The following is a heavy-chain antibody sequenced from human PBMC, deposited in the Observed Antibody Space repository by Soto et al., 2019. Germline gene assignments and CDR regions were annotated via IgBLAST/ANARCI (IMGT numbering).Heavy chain of an antibody. Sequence: QVQLVQSGAEVKRPGASVEVSCKASGYTFTGYAFIWLRHDPGQGLEWMGWISAYSVHTVDSQKFQDRVTMTTDPSTTTTYLEVRSLGSDDTAVYYCARCSSDYSDDGFTLKYWGQGTLVTVS. J-gene: IGHJ4*02. CDR2: ISAYSVHT. CDR1: GYTFTGYA. CDR3: ARCSSDYSDDGFTLKY. V-gene: IGHV1-18*01. D-gene: IGHD4-17*01.